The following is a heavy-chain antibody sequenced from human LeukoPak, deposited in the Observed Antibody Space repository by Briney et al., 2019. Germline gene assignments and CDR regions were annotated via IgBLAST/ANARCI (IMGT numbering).Heavy chain of an antibody. D-gene: IGHD3-22*01. Sequence: ASVEVSCKASGYTFTSYGISWVRQAPGQGLEWMGWISAYNGNTNYAQKLQGRVTMTTDTSTSTAYMELRSLRSDDTAVYYCARGDYYYDSSGQDYWGQGTLVTVSS. CDR3: ARGDYYYDSSGQDY. V-gene: IGHV1-18*01. CDR2: ISAYNGNT. CDR1: GYTFTSYG. J-gene: IGHJ4*02.